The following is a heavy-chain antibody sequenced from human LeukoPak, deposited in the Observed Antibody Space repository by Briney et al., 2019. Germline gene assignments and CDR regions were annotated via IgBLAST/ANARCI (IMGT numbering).Heavy chain of an antibody. Sequence: ASVKVSCKASGYTFTDYYIHWVRQVPGQGLEWMGWINPNSGGTNYAQKFQGRVTMTRDTSISTAYMELSRLRSDDTAVYYCAREDPDLPTPAYMGWGQGTLVTVSS. V-gene: IGHV1-2*02. J-gene: IGHJ4*02. CDR3: AREDPDLPTPAYMG. CDR1: GYTFTDYY. D-gene: IGHD3-16*01. CDR2: INPNSGGT.